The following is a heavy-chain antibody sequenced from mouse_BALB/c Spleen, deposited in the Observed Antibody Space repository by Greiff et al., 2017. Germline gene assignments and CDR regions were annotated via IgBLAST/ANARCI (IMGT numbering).Heavy chain of an antibody. CDR2: IDPANGNT. CDR3: ASDYRYLFAY. Sequence: EVKLMESGAELVKPGASVKLSCTASGFNIKDTYMHWVKQRPEQGLEWIGRIDPANGNTKYDPKFQGKATITADTSSNTAYLQLSSLTSEDTAVYYCASDYRYLFAYWGQGTLVTVSA. J-gene: IGHJ3*01. D-gene: IGHD2-14*01. CDR1: GFNIKDTY. V-gene: IGHV14-3*02.